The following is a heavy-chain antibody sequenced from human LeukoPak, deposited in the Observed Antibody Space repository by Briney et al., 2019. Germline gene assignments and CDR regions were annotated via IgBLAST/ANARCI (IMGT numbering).Heavy chain of an antibody. J-gene: IGHJ4*02. V-gene: IGHV4-39*07. CDR3: ARAKTLSSLFDY. CDR1: GGSISSSTYY. CDR2: IYYTGST. Sequence: SENLSLTCTVSGGSISSSTYYWGWIRQPPGKGLEWIGSIYYTGSTYYNPSLKSRVSTSVDTSKNQFSLKLSSLTAADTAVYYCARAKTLSSLFDYWGQGTLVTVSS. D-gene: IGHD2/OR15-2a*01.